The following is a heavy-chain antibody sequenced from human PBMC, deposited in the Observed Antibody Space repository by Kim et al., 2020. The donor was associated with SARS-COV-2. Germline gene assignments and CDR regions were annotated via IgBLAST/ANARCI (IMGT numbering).Heavy chain of an antibody. J-gene: IGHJ6*02. CDR2: INHSGST. CDR1: GGSFSRYY. V-gene: IGHV4-34*01. D-gene: IGHD2-2*01. Sequence: SETLSLTCAVYGGSFSRYYWSWIRQPPGKGLEWIGEINHSGSTNYNPSLKSRVTISVDTSKNQFSLKLSSVTAADTAVYYCATPHCSSTSCRYYYGMDVWGQGTTVTVSS. CDR3: ATPHCSSTSCRYYYGMDV.